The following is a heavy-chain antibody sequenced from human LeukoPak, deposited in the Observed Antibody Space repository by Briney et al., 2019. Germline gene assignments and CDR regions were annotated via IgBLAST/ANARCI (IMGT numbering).Heavy chain of an antibody. CDR3: ATGNYYDSRGYYTFGH. CDR2: INGDGSTT. Sequence: GGSLRLSCAASGFTFSRYWMHWVRQAPGKGLVWVSRINGDGSTTSYADSVKGGFTLSRDNAKNTLYLQMNSLRAEDTAVYYCATGNYYDSRGYYTFGHWGQGTLVTVSS. V-gene: IGHV3-74*01. D-gene: IGHD3-22*01. J-gene: IGHJ1*01. CDR1: GFTFSRYW.